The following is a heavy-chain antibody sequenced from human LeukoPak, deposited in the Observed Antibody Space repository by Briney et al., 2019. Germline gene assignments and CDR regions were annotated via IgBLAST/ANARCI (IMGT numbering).Heavy chain of an antibody. Sequence: GGSLRLSCAASGFTFSSYSMNWVRQAPGKGLEWVSYISFISSTIYYADSVKGRFTISRDNAKNSLYPQMNSLRAEDTAVYYCVTNFDPDVDWGQGTLVTVSS. CDR3: VTNFDPDVD. V-gene: IGHV3-48*01. CDR2: ISFISSTI. J-gene: IGHJ4*02. D-gene: IGHD3-9*01. CDR1: GFTFSSYS.